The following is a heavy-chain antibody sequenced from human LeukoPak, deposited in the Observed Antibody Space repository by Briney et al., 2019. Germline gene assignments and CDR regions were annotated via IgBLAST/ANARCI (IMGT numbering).Heavy chain of an antibody. V-gene: IGHV3-9*01. CDR3: AKGPKWELLLYYFDY. D-gene: IGHD1-26*01. J-gene: IGHJ4*02. CDR2: ISWDSSTI. CDR1: GITFDDYA. Sequence: PGRSLRLSCAASGITFDDYALRWVRQAPGKGLEWVSSISWDSSTIGYADSVKGRFTISRDNAKNSLYLQMNSLRAEDTALYYCAKGPKWELLLYYFDYWGQGTLVTVSS.